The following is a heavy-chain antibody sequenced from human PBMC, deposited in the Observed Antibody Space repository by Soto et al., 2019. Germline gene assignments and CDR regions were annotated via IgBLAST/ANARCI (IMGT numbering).Heavy chain of an antibody. V-gene: IGHV1-18*01. CDR1: GYPFNKFG. CDR3: ARDRYFDFWIGFRFDY. Sequence: QVQLVQSGAEVKKPGASVKVSCKTSGYPFNKFGLSWVRQAPGQGLEWMGWISGYHGKTVFAQKFQGRVTMTTDTSTTTDYMELRSLRSDDTAVYFCARDRYFDFWIGFRFDYWGQGALVTVSS. D-gene: IGHD3-3*01. J-gene: IGHJ4*02. CDR2: ISGYHGKT.